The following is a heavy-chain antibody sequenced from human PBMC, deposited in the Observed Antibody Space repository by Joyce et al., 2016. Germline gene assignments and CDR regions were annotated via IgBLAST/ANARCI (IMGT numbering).Heavy chain of an antibody. CDR1: GITFSSYG. V-gene: IGHV3-30*18. J-gene: IGHJ4*02. Sequence: QVQLVESGGGVVQPGRSLRLSCAASGITFSSYGRHWGRQAQGKGLEWGALISYDESVKYYSDSVKGRFTISRDYSKNTLYLQMNSLRPEDTAVYYCAKDNGGYGEYDPPYFDYWGQGTLVTVSS. CDR3: AKDNGGYGEYDPPYFDY. D-gene: IGHD4-17*01. CDR2: ISYDESVK.